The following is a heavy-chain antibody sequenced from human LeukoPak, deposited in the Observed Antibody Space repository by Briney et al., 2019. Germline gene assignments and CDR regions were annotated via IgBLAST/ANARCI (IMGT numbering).Heavy chain of an antibody. Sequence: GGSLRLSCVASGFTFSSYEMNWVRQAPGKGLEWVSYISNSGSTMYYADSVKGRFTISRDNSKNTLYLQMNSLRAEDTAVYYCAKRKSGIAVAGVEYYFDYWGQGTLVTVSS. J-gene: IGHJ4*02. CDR3: AKRKSGIAVAGVEYYFDY. CDR2: ISNSGSTM. CDR1: GFTFSSYE. D-gene: IGHD6-19*01. V-gene: IGHV3-48*03.